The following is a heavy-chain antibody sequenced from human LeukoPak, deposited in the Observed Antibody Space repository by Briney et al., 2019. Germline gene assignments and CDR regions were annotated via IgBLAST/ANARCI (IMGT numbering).Heavy chain of an antibody. Sequence: GGSLRLSCAASGFTFSTFAMSWVRQAPGKGLEWVSALDGVGVTTYYADVVKGRFTTSRDNSKNRLHLQMNSLRAEDTAVHYCAKGVGATIANFYFASWGQGALVTVSS. D-gene: IGHD1-26*01. V-gene: IGHV3-23*01. CDR3: AKGVGATIANFYFAS. CDR1: GFTFSTFA. J-gene: IGHJ4*02. CDR2: LDGVGVTT.